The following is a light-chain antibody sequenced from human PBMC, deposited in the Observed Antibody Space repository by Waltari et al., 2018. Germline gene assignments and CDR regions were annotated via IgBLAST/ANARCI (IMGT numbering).Light chain of an antibody. CDR1: QSLTTY. CDR3: QQSYSTPYT. V-gene: IGKV1-39*01. CDR2: SVS. J-gene: IGKJ2*01. Sequence: DVHMTQSPSSLSASVGDRATITCRPSQSLTTYLNWYQQKPGKAPNLLMYSVSTLQSGVPSRFSGSGSGTDFTLTISNLQPEDFATYFCQQSYSTPYTFGQGTKLDIK.